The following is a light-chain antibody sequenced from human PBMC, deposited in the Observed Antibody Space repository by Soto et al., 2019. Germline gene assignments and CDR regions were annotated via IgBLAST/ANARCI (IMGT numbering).Light chain of an antibody. J-gene: IGLJ2*01. CDR2: EVS. V-gene: IGLV2-11*01. CDR3: CSYAGTYAVV. Sequence: QSALTQPRSVSGSPGQSVAISCTGTSSDVGAYNYVSWFQQHPGKAPKLMIFEVSKRPSGVPDRFSGSKSGNTASLTISGLQAEDEADYYCCSYAGTYAVVFGGGTKLTVL. CDR1: SSDVGAYNY.